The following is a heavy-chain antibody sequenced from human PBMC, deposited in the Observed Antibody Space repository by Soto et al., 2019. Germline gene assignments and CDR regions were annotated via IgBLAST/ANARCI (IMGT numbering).Heavy chain of an antibody. CDR2: SNPSGGST. D-gene: IGHD3-22*01. J-gene: IGHJ4*02. V-gene: IGHV1-46*01. CDR3: ARGGSGYYTL. Sequence: QVQLVQSGAEVKKPGASVKVSCKASGYTFTSYYIHWVRQAPGQGLEWMGMSNPSGGSTGYAQKFQGRVTLTRDTSTSTVYMDLSSRTSEDTSVYYCARGGSGYYTLWGQGTLVTVAS. CDR1: GYTFTSYY.